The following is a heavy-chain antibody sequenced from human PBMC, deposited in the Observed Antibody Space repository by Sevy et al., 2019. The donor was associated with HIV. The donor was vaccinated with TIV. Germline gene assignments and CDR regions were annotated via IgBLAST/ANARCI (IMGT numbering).Heavy chain of an antibody. CDR1: GFTFSTYW. CDR2: MKHDGSEK. J-gene: IGHJ4*02. V-gene: IGHV3-7*01. Sequence: GGSLRLSCAASGFTFSTYWMSWVRQAPGKGLEWVATMKHDGSEKDYVDSVKGRFTISRDNAKNSLYLQMNSLRGEDTAVYYCARGLPGYCSGGSCYGKRYYFDYWGQGTLVTVSS. CDR3: ARGLPGYCSGGSCYGKRYYFDY. D-gene: IGHD2-15*01.